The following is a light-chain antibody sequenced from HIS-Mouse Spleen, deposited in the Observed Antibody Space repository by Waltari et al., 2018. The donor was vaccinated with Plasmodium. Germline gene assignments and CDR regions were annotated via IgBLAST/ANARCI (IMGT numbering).Light chain of an antibody. J-gene: IGLJ2*01. CDR3: QAWDSSTVV. CDR2: QDS. Sequence: SYELTQPPSVSVSPGQTASITCSGDKLGYKYACWYQQKPGQSPVLVIYQDSNRPSGLPERFSGSNSGNTGTLSISGTQAMDEADYYCQAWDSSTVVFGGGTKLTVL. V-gene: IGLV3-1*01. CDR1: KLGYKY.